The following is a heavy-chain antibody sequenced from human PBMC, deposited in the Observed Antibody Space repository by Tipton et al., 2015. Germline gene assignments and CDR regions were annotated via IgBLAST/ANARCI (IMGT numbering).Heavy chain of an antibody. J-gene: IGHJ4*02. Sequence: QLVQSGGGVVQPGRSLRLSCAPSGFTFSNFGMHWVRQAPGKGLEWVAAIWFDGRSEYYADSVKGRFTISRDNSKNTLYLQMNSLRPEDTAVYFCARDYHDSGGYHDLAYWGQGTLVTVSS. CDR3: ARDYHDSGGYHDLAY. CDR2: IWFDGRSE. CDR1: GFTFSNFG. D-gene: IGHD3-22*01. V-gene: IGHV3-33*01.